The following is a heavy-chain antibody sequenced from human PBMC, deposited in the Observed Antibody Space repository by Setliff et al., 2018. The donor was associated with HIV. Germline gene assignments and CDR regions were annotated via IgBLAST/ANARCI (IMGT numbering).Heavy chain of an antibody. D-gene: IGHD3-9*01. CDR1: GYSFTDYY. J-gene: IGHJ4*02. V-gene: IGHV1-2*04. CDR3: ARGGSEYYDILTGYYGIGDYFDY. Sequence: ASVKVSCKASGYSFTDYYIHWVRQAPGQGLEWMGWINPKSDGTNYAQKFQGWITMTRDTSISTAYMELSRLKASDTAMYYCARGGSEYYDILTGYYGIGDYFDYWGQGTLVTVSS. CDR2: INPKSDGT.